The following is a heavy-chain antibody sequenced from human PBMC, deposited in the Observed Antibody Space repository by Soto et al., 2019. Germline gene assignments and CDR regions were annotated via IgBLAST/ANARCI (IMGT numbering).Heavy chain of an antibody. Sequence: QVQLVESGGGVVQPGRSLRLSCAASGFTFSSYGMHWVRQAPGKGLEWVAVISYDGSNKYYADSVKGRFTISRDNSKNTLYLQMNSLRAEDTAVYYCAKDRGQWLVPFDYWGQGTLVTVSS. J-gene: IGHJ4*02. CDR1: GFTFSSYG. CDR2: ISYDGSNK. D-gene: IGHD6-19*01. V-gene: IGHV3-30*18. CDR3: AKDRGQWLVPFDY.